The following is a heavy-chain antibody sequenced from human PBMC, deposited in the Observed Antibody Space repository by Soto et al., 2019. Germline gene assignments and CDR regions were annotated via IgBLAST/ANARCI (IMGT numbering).Heavy chain of an antibody. D-gene: IGHD5-18*01. CDR1: GYTFTSYG. J-gene: IGHJ6*02. CDR3: AAGYSYGPLNYYYGMDV. Sequence: QVQLVQSGAEVKKPGASVKVSCEASGYTFTSYGISWVRQAPGQGLEWMGWISAYNGNTNYAQKLQGRVTMTTDTSTSTAYMELRSLRSDDTAVYYCAAGYSYGPLNYYYGMDVWGQGTTVTVSS. V-gene: IGHV1-18*01. CDR2: ISAYNGNT.